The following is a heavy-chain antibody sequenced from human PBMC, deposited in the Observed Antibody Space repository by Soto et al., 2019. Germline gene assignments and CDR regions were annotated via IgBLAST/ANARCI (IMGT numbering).Heavy chain of an antibody. V-gene: IGHV3-48*02. CDR1: GFTFSSYS. J-gene: IGHJ6*02. CDR2: ISSRSSSI. Sequence: EVQLVESGGGLVQPGGSLRLSCAASGFTFSSYSLNWVRQAPGKGLEWVSYISSRSSSIYYADSVKGRFTISRDNAKNSLYLQMNSLRDEDTAVYYCARDLTRFGSYGMDVWGQGTTVTVSS. CDR3: ARDLTRFGSYGMDV. D-gene: IGHD3-10*01.